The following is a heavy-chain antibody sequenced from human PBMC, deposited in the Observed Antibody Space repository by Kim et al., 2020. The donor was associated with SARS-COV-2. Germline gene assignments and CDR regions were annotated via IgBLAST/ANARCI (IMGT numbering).Heavy chain of an antibody. CDR3: ARGWESPGYFDY. V-gene: IGHV1-46*01. CDR2: INPRDGST. Sequence: ASVKVSCEASGYTFTSFNMNWVRRAPGQGLEWIGMINPRDGSTTYAQKFHDIVTMSRDTSTRTVYMELSSLTSEDTAVYYCARGWESPGYFDYWGQGTLV. CDR1: GYTFTSFN. D-gene: IGHD1-26*01. J-gene: IGHJ4*02.